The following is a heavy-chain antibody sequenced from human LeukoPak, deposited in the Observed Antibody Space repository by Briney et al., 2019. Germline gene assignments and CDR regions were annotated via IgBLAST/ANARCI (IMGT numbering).Heavy chain of an antibody. V-gene: IGHV1-2*04. Sequence: ASLQVSCKASGYSFTDYYIHWVGQAPGQGLEWMGWINPFSGGTKYAQKFQGWVTMTRDTSISTAYMELSRLTSDDTAVYYCARGGYDLDYWGQGTLVTVSS. J-gene: IGHJ4*02. CDR2: INPFSGGT. D-gene: IGHD3-22*01. CDR3: ARGGYDLDY. CDR1: GYSFTDYY.